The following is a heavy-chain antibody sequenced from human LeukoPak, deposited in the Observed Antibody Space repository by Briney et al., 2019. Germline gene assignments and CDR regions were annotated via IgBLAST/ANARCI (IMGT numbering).Heavy chain of an antibody. J-gene: IGHJ4*02. CDR2: IRYDGSNK. CDR1: GFTFSSYG. D-gene: IGHD5-18*01. V-gene: IGHV3-30*02. CDR3: EKDHHTAMVNVGVDY. Sequence: PGGSLRLSCAASGFTFSSYGMHWVRQAPGKGLEWVAFIRYDGSNKYYADSVKGRFTISRDNSKNTLYLQMNSLRAEDTAVYYCEKDHHTAMVNVGVDYWGQGTLVTVSS.